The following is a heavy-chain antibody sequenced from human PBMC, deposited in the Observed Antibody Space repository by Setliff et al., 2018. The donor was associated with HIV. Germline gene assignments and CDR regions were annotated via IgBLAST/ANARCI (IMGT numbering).Heavy chain of an antibody. D-gene: IGHD2-2*01. V-gene: IGHV1-8*02. CDR1: GYAFSTYD. CDR3: AIRREVVPAVTTRRGLDI. Sequence: GASVKVSCKASGYAFSTYDINWVRQATGRGLEGMGWMNPNSGNTGYAQQFQGRITMTRNSSISTAYMDLSSLRSEDTAVYYCAIRREVVPAVTTRRGLDIWGQGTRVTVS. CDR2: MNPNSGNT. J-gene: IGHJ3*02.